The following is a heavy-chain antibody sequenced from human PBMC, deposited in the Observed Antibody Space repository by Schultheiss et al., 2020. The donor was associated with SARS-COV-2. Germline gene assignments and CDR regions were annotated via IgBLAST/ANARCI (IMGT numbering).Heavy chain of an antibody. J-gene: IGHJ6*03. CDR1: GYTFTRYY. CDR3: ARERIPQRRPYYYYYMDV. D-gene: IGHD6-25*01. V-gene: IGHV1-46*01. Sequence: GGSLRLSCKASGYTFTRYYMHWVRQAPGQGLEWMGIINPSGGSTTYAQKFQDRVTMTRDTSTSTVYMELSSLKSDDTAVYYCARERIPQRRPYYYYYMDVWGKGTTVTVSS. CDR2: INPSGGST.